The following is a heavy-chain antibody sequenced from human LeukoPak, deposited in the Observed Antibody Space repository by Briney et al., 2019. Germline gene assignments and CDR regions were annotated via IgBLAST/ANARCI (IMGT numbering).Heavy chain of an antibody. CDR3: ARDPGSIAAAGRWFDP. Sequence: GASVKVSCKASGYTFTSYGINWVRQAPGQGLEWMGWISAYNGNTNYAQKLQGGVTMTTDTSTSTAYMELRSLRSDDTAVYYCARDPGSIAAAGRWFDPWGQGTLVTVSS. CDR1: GYTFTSYG. D-gene: IGHD6-13*01. J-gene: IGHJ5*02. CDR2: ISAYNGNT. V-gene: IGHV1-18*01.